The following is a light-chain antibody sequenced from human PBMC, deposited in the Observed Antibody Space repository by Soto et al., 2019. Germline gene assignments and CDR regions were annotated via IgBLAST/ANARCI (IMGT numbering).Light chain of an antibody. V-gene: IGKV1-39*01. CDR2: AAS. CDR3: QQSFSTPIYT. J-gene: IGKJ2*01. CDR1: QSISIY. Sequence: DTQMTQSPSTLSASVGDRVTITCRASQSISIYLNWYQQKPGKAPKLLIYAASTLQSGVPSRFSGSGSGTDFTLTIRSLQPGDFATYYCQQSFSTPIYTFGQGTKVDIK.